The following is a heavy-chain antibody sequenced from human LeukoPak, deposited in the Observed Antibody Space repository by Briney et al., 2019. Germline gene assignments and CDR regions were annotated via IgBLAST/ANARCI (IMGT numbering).Heavy chain of an antibody. Sequence: GSLRLSCAASGFTFSSYEINWVRQAPGKGLEWVANIKQDGSEKYYVDSVKGRFTISRDNAKNSLYLQMNSLRAEDTAVYYCARGLYQGYYYDSSGYWPRGPGGYYFDYWGQGTLVTVSS. D-gene: IGHD3-22*01. J-gene: IGHJ4*02. CDR1: GFTFSSYE. CDR2: IKQDGSEK. CDR3: ARGLYQGYYYDSSGYWPRGPGGYYFDY. V-gene: IGHV3-7*01.